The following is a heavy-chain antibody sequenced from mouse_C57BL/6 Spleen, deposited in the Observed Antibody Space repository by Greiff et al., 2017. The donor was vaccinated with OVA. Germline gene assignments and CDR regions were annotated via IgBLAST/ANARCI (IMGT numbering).Heavy chain of an antibody. CDR1: GFTFSSYG. Sequence: VQLKESGGDLVKPGGSLKLSCAASGFTFSSYGMSWVRQTPDKRLEWVATISSGGSYTYYPDSVKGRFTISRDNAKNTLYLQMSSLKSEDTAMYYCAITTVVATFYYFDYWGQGTTLTVSS. D-gene: IGHD1-1*01. V-gene: IGHV5-6*01. J-gene: IGHJ2*01. CDR2: ISSGGSYT. CDR3: AITTVVATFYYFDY.